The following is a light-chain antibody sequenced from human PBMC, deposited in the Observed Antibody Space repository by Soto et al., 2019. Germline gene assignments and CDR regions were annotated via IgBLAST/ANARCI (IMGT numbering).Light chain of an antibody. CDR3: QQYYSYPPT. CDR1: QGISSY. J-gene: IGKJ4*01. Sequence: AIRMTQSPSSFSASTGDRVTITCRARQGISSYLAWYQQKPGKAPKILIYAASTLQSRVPSRFSGSGYGTDSTLTTSCLQSEDFATYYWQQYYSYPPTFGGGTKVEVK. V-gene: IGKV1-8*01. CDR2: AAS.